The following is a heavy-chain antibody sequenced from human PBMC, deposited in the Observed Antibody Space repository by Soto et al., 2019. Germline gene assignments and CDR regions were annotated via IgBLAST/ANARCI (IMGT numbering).Heavy chain of an antibody. V-gene: IGHV5-51*01. CDR3: ARVTTGSKYSSSDWFDP. Sequence: GESLKISCKGSGYSFTSYWIGWVRQMPGKGLEWMGIIYPGDSDTRYSPSFQGQVTISVDKSISTAYLQWSSLKASDTAMYYCARVTTGSKYSSSDWFDPWGQGTLVTVSS. J-gene: IGHJ5*02. D-gene: IGHD6-6*01. CDR2: IYPGDSDT. CDR1: GYSFTSYW.